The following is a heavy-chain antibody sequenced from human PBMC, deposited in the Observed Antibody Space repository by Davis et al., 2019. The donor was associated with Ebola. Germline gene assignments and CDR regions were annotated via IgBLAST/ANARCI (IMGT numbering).Heavy chain of an antibody. Sequence: GESLKISCAASGFTFSSYSMNWVRQAPGKGLEWVSSISSSSSYIYYADSVKGRFTISRDNAKNSLYLQMNSLRAEDTAVYYCARERGATGDFDYWGQGTLVTVSS. D-gene: IGHD5-24*01. V-gene: IGHV3-21*01. CDR1: GFTFSSYS. CDR2: ISSSSSYI. CDR3: ARERGATGDFDY. J-gene: IGHJ4*02.